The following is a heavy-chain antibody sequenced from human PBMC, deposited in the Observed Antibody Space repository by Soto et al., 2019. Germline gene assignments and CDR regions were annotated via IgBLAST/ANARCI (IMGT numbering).Heavy chain of an antibody. D-gene: IGHD1-26*01. CDR1: GYTFTSYG. Sequence: ASVKVSCKGSGYTFTSYGISWVRQAPGQGLEWMGWISAYNGNTNYAQKLQGRVTMTTDTSTSTAYMELRSLRSDDTAVYYCARVEGIVGATVLGYWGQGTLVTVSS. CDR2: ISAYNGNT. J-gene: IGHJ4*02. CDR3: ARVEGIVGATVLGY. V-gene: IGHV1-18*04.